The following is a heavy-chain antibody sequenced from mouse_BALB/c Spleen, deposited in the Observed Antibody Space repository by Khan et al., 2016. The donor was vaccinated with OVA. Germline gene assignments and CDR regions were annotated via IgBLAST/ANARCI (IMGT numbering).Heavy chain of an antibody. D-gene: IGHD2-10*01. J-gene: IGHJ4*01. CDR1: GFSLTGYG. V-gene: IGHV2-6-7*01. CDR2: IWGDGST. CDR3: ARAYYGNYREAMDY. Sequence: VKLKESGPGLVAPSQSLSITCTVSGFSLTGYGVNWVRQPPGKGLEWLGMIWGDGSTDYNSALKSRLSISKDNSKSQVFSKMNSLQTDDTARYSCARAYYGNYREAMDYWGQGTSVTVSS.